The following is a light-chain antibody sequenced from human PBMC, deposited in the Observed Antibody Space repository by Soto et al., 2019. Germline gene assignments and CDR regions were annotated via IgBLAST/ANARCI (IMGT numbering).Light chain of an antibody. V-gene: IGKV1-5*03. J-gene: IGKJ3*01. CDR1: QSISSW. CDR3: QHYNSYPIT. Sequence: DIQMTQSPSTLSASVGDRVTITCPASQSISSWLAWYQQKPGKAPKLLIYKASTLESGVPSRFSGSGSGTEFTLTISSLQPDDFATYYCQHYNSYPITFGPGTKVDIK. CDR2: KAS.